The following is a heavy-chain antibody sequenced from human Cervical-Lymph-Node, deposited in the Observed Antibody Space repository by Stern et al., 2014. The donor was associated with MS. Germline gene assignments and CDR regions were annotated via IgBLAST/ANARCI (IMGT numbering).Heavy chain of an antibody. J-gene: IGHJ2*01. V-gene: IGHV1-18*01. CDR1: GYTFTNYG. Sequence: QVQLVQSRAEVKEPGASVKVSCKTSGYTFTNYGITWVRPGPGQGLAWMGWISPYNRNTKYAQKFQDRVTVTTDTSTTTAYLELRNLRYDDTAIYYCARDHGRVERNWYFVDWHFDLWGRGTLVTVSS. CDR3: ARDHGRVERNWYFVDWHFDL. D-gene: IGHD1-7*01. CDR2: ISPYNRNT.